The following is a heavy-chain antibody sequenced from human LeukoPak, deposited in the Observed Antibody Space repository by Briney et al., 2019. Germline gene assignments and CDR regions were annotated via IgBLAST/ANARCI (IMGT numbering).Heavy chain of an antibody. CDR3: ARDAPDAIPMIGREDYNNWLDP. Sequence: EASVKVSCKASGYTFTGYYMHWVRQAPGQGLEWMGVINPSGGSTSYAQKFQGRVTMTRDTSTSTVYMELSSLRSEDTAVYYCARDAPDAIPMIGREDYNNWLDPWGQGTLVTVPS. CDR2: INPSGGST. J-gene: IGHJ5*02. V-gene: IGHV1-46*01. CDR1: GYTFTGYY. D-gene: IGHD3-22*01.